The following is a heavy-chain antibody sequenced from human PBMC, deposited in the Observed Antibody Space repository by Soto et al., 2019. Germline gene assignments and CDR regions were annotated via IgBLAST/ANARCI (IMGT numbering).Heavy chain of an antibody. Sequence: QVQLVQSGAEVKKPGSSVNVSCKASGGTFSSYAISWVRQAPGQGLEWMGGIIPILGTANYGQKFQGRVTITGDDSTSTAYMELSSLRAEDTAVYYCARDGRRSGCYYPDFDYWGQGTLVTVSS. V-gene: IGHV1-69*01. CDR3: ARDGRRSGCYYPDFDY. D-gene: IGHD3-10*01. CDR1: GGTFSSYA. J-gene: IGHJ4*02. CDR2: IIPILGTA.